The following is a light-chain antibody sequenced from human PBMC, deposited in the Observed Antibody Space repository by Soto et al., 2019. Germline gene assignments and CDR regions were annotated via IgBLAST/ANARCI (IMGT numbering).Light chain of an antibody. J-gene: IGKJ5*01. CDR2: DIS. Sequence: EIVLTQSPVTLSLSPGERATLSCMASQSVNNYLHWYQQKPGQAPRLLIYDISSRATGIPDRFSGSVSGTDFTLTITRLEPEDFAVFYCQQYGSSEIIFGQGTRLEIK. CDR3: QQYGSSEII. V-gene: IGKV3-20*01. CDR1: QSVNNY.